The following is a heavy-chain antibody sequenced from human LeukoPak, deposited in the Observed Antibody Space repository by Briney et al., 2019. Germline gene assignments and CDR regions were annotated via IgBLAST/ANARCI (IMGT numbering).Heavy chain of an antibody. CDR3: AKGSYFSGYDQYYFDC. J-gene: IGHJ4*02. V-gene: IGHV3-23*01. CDR1: GFTFSSYA. Sequence: GGSLRLSCAASGFTFSSYALSWVRQAPGKGMEWVSGISGSGGSTSYADSVKGRFTISRDNSKNTLYLQMNSLRAEDTAVYYCAKGSYFSGYDQYYFDCWGQGSLVTVSS. CDR2: ISGSGGST. D-gene: IGHD5-12*01.